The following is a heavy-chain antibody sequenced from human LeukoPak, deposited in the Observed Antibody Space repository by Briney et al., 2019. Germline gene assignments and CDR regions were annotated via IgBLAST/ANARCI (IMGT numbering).Heavy chain of an antibody. D-gene: IGHD3-10*01. CDR3: ARDGDAYGSGSYHGPYYFDY. Sequence: GGSLRLSCAASGFTFSSYWMSWVRQAPGKGLEWVANIKQDGSEKYYVDSVEGRFTISRDNAKNSLYLQMNSLRAEDTAVYYCARDGDAYGSGSYHGPYYFDYWGQGTLVTVSS. J-gene: IGHJ4*02. CDR1: GFTFSSYW. V-gene: IGHV3-7*01. CDR2: IKQDGSEK.